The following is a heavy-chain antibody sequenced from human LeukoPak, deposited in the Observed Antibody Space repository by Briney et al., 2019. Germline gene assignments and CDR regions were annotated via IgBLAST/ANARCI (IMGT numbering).Heavy chain of an antibody. CDR2: ISYDGSNK. V-gene: IGHV3-30*18. D-gene: IGHD2-21*01. CDR3: AKELWLPYYFDY. CDR1: GFTFSSYG. Sequence: PGGSLRLSCAASGFTFSSYGMHWVRQAPGKGLEWVAVISYDGSNKYYADSVKGRFTISRDNSKNTLYLQMNSLRAEDTAVYYCAKELWLPYYFDYWGQGTLVTVSS. J-gene: IGHJ4*02.